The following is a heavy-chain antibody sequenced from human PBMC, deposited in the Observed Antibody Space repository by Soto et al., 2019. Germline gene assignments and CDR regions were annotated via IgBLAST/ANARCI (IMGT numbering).Heavy chain of an antibody. J-gene: IGHJ5*02. D-gene: IGHD1-26*01. V-gene: IGHV4-39*01. CDR3: ATQEVGGSYVYTFDP. Sequence: PSETLSLTCTVSGGSITSSSYYWGWIRQPPGKGLEWIGSIYYSGRTYYNPSLKSRVTISVDTSKNQFSLKLSSVTAADTAVYYCATQEVGGSYVYTFDPWGQGTLVTVS. CDR1: GGSITSSSYY. CDR2: IYYSGRT.